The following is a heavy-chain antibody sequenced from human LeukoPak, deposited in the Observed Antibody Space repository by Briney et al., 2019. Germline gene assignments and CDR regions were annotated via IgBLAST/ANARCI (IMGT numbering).Heavy chain of an antibody. J-gene: IGHJ3*02. CDR3: AREGVLRFLEWYPRGAFDI. D-gene: IGHD3-3*01. CDR2: INPNSGGT. CDR1: GYTFTGYY. V-gene: IGHV1-2*02. Sequence: SVKVSCKASGYTFTGYYMHWVRQAPGQGLEWMGWINPNSGGTNYAQKFQGRVTMTRDTSISTAYMELSRLRSDDTAVYYCAREGVLRFLEWYPRGAFDIWGQGTMVTVSS.